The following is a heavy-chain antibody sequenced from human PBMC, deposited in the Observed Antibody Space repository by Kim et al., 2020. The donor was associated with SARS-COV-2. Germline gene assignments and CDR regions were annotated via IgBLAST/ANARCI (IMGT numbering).Heavy chain of an antibody. V-gene: IGHV7-4-1*02. CDR1: GYTFTSYA. CDR3: AREIKLIAAMVLNWFDP. CDR2: INTNTGNP. J-gene: IGHJ5*02. Sequence: ASVKVSCKASGYTFTSYAMNWVRQAPGQGLEWMGWINTNTGNPTYAQGFTGRFVFSLDTSVSTAYLQISSLKAEDTAVYYCAREIKLIAAMVLNWFDPWGQGTLVTVSS. D-gene: IGHD6-25*01.